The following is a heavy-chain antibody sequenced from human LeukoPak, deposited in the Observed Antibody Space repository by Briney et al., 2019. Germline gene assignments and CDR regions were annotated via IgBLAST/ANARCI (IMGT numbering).Heavy chain of an antibody. Sequence: GGSLRLSCAASGFTFSSYAMSWVRQAPGKGLEWVSTITDSGDSTYYADSVKGRFTISRDNSKNTMYLQMNSLRAEDTAVYYCAKDRWLQYLTYFDYWGQGTLVTVSS. D-gene: IGHD5-24*01. CDR1: GFTFSSYA. V-gene: IGHV3-23*01. CDR2: ITDSGDST. CDR3: AKDRWLQYLTYFDY. J-gene: IGHJ4*02.